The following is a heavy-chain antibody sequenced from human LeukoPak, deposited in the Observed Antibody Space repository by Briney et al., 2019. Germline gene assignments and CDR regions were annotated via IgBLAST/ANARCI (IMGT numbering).Heavy chain of an antibody. J-gene: IGHJ4*02. D-gene: IGHD4-17*01. CDR1: GFTFNGYA. Sequence: PGGSLRLSCAASGFTFNGYAMSWVRQAPGKGLEWVSAISGSGGSTYYADSVKGRFTISRDNSKNTLYLQMNSLRAEDTAVYYCAKDRAPPTYGDFYWGQGTLVTVSS. V-gene: IGHV3-23*01. CDR3: AKDRAPPTYGDFY. CDR2: ISGSGGST.